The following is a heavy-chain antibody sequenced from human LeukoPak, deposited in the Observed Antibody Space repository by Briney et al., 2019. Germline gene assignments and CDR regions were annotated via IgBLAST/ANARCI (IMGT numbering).Heavy chain of an antibody. D-gene: IGHD3-22*01. CDR3: ARSTTMIVVGGVFDI. CDR2: IYTSGST. J-gene: IGHJ3*02. V-gene: IGHV4-61*02. CDR1: GGSISSGSYY. Sequence: SETLSLTCTVSGGSISSGSYYWSWIRQPAGKGLEWIGRIYTSGSTNYNPSLKSRVTISVDTSKNQFSLKLSSVTAADTAVYYCARSTTMIVVGGVFDIWGQGTMVTVSS.